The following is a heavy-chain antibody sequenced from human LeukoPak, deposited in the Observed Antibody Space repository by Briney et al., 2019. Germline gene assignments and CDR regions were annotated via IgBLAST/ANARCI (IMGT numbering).Heavy chain of an antibody. CDR1: GGTFSSYA. Sequence: SVKVSCKASGGTFSSYAISWVRQAPGQGLEWMGRIIPILGIANYAQKFQGRVTITADKSTSTAYMELSSLRSEDTAVYYCARDTDYGGNSGYWGQGTLVTVSS. J-gene: IGHJ4*02. D-gene: IGHD4-23*01. CDR2: IIPILGIA. V-gene: IGHV1-69*04. CDR3: ARDTDYGGNSGY.